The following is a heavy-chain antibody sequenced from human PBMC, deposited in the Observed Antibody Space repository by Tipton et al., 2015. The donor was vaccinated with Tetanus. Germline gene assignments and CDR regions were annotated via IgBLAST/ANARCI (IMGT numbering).Heavy chain of an antibody. Sequence: TLSLTCSVSGDSISSFYWSWIRQPAGKGLEWIGRIYTSGSTNYNPSLKSRVTMSVDTSKRQFSLKLNSVTAVDTAVYYCARGWGSSWYYFDYWGQGILVTVSS. CDR1: GDSISSFY. V-gene: IGHV4-4*07. CDR3: ARGWGSSWYYFDY. D-gene: IGHD6-13*01. CDR2: IYTSGST. J-gene: IGHJ4*02.